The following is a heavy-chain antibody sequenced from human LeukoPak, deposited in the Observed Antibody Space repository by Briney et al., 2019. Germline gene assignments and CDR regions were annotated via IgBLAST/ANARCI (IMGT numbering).Heavy chain of an antibody. Sequence: ASVKVSCKASGYTFTSYDINRVRQATGQGLEWMGWMNPNSGNTGYAQKFQGRVTMTRNTSISTAYMELSSLRSEDTAVYYCARVPGYYYDSSGSPFDAFDIWGQGTMVTVSS. CDR2: MNPNSGNT. J-gene: IGHJ3*02. CDR3: ARVPGYYYDSSGSPFDAFDI. V-gene: IGHV1-8*01. CDR1: GYTFTSYD. D-gene: IGHD3-22*01.